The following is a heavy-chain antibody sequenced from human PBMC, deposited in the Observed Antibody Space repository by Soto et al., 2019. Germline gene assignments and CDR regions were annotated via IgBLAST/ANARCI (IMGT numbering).Heavy chain of an antibody. V-gene: IGHV4-34*01. CDR3: ARGEGGYSYGLFDY. Sequence: TSETLSLTCAVYGGSFSGYYWSWIRQPPGKGLEWIGEINHSGSTNYNPSLKSRVTISVDTSKNQFSLKLSSVTAADTAVYYCARGEGGYSYGLFDYWGQGTLVTVS. J-gene: IGHJ4*02. D-gene: IGHD5-18*01. CDR2: INHSGST. CDR1: GGSFSGYY.